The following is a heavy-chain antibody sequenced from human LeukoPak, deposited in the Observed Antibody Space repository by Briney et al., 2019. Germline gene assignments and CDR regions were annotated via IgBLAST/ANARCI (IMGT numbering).Heavy chain of an antibody. CDR2: ISYDGSNK. CDR1: GLTFSSYG. D-gene: IGHD2-15*01. CDR3: AKDQLHCSGGSCPLGWFDP. Sequence: SGRSLRLSCAASGLTFSSYGMHWVRQAPGKGLEWVAVISYDGSNKYYADSVKGRFTISRDNSKNTVYLQMNTLRAEDTAVYYCAKDQLHCSGGSCPLGWFDPWGQGTLVTVSS. V-gene: IGHV3-30*18. J-gene: IGHJ5*02.